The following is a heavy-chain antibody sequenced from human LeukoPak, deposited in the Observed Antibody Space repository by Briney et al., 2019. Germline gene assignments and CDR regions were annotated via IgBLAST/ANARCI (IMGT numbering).Heavy chain of an antibody. D-gene: IGHD1-26*01. V-gene: IGHV3-23*01. CDR3: ARCRESVSYNLSGY. CDR2: IRSTGGTT. CDR1: GFTFSNYA. Sequence: GGSLRLSCGASGFTFSNYAMSWVRQAPGKGLESVSDIRSTGGTTAYADSVKGRFTISRDNSRNTLYLQMNSLRTEETAVYYRARCRESVSYNLSGYWGQGSLVTVSS. J-gene: IGHJ1*01.